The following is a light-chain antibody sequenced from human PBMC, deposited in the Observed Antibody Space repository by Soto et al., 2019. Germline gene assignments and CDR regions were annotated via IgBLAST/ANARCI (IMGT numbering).Light chain of an antibody. J-gene: IGKJ2*01. CDR1: QSVRSDY. Sequence: EFVLTQSPGTLSLSPGERATLSCRASQSVRSDYLAWYQQKPAKAPRLVIYGASSRATGIPDRFSGSGSESDFTLTISSLEPEDFAVYYCQQYGTSPYTFGQGTEVKIK. CDR3: QQYGTSPYT. CDR2: GAS. V-gene: IGKV3-20*01.